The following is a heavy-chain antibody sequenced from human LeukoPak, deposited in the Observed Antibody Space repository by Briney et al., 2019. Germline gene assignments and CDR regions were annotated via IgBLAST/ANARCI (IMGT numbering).Heavy chain of an antibody. V-gene: IGHV3-7*01. J-gene: IGHJ4*02. Sequence: GGSLRLSCSASGFSFTNAWMSWVRQAPGKGLEWVGNIKQDGSDKNYMDSVKGRFTISRDNTKNSVYLQMSSLRAEDTAVYYCARDGQRGDYWGQGTLVTVSS. CDR3: ARDGQRGDY. D-gene: IGHD3-16*01. CDR2: IKQDGSDK. CDR1: GFSFTNAW.